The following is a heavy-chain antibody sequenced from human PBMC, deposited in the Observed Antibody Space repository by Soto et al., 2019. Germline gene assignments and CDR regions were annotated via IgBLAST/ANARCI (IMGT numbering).Heavy chain of an antibody. CDR1: GGSISSYY. CDR3: ARAAHCSSNSWYGRNQEGRAEYYYYGMDV. J-gene: IGHJ6*02. CDR2: IYYSGST. Sequence: KPSETLSLTCTVSGGSISSYYWSWIRQPPGKGLEWIGYIYYSGSTNYNPSLKSRVTISVDTSKNQFSLKLSSVTAADTAVYYCARAAHCSSNSWYGRNQEGRAEYYYYGMDVWGQGTTVTVSS. V-gene: IGHV4-59*01. D-gene: IGHD2-2*01.